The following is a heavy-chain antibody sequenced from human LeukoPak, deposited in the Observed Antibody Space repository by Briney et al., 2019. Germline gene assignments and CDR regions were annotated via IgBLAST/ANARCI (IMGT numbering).Heavy chain of an antibody. CDR2: IKSKTDGGTT. Sequence: GSLRLSCAASGFTFSNAWMSWVRQAPGKGLEWVGRIKSKTDGGTTDYAAPVKGRFTISRDDSKNTLYLQMNSLKTEDTAVYYCAKDYEEARQLWLDAFDIWGQGTMVTVSS. J-gene: IGHJ3*02. CDR1: GFTFSNAW. V-gene: IGHV3-15*01. D-gene: IGHD6-19*01. CDR3: AKDYEEARQLWLDAFDI.